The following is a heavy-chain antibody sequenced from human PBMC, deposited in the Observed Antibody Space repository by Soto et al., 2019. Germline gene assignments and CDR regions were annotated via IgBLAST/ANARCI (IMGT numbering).Heavy chain of an antibody. CDR3: VRDGTKTLRDWFDP. D-gene: IGHD1-1*01. J-gene: IGHJ5*02. V-gene: IGHV4-4*07. CDR2: IYATGTT. CDR1: GASISGFY. Sequence: PSETLSLTCTVSGASISGFYWSWIRKSAGKGLGWIGRIYATGTTDYNPSLKSRVMMSVDTSKKQFSLKLRSVTAADTAVYYCVRDGTKTLRDWFDPWGQGISVTVPQ.